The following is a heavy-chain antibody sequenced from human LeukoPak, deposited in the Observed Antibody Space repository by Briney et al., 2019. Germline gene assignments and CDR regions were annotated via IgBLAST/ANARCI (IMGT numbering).Heavy chain of an antibody. CDR1: GSIFSSYG. CDR3: AKDPQYFSGSGSN. Sequence: GGSLRLSCAASGSIFSSYGMHWVRQAPGKGLEWVAVISYDGSNKYYADSVTGRFTISRDNSKNKRYLQMNSLRTEDTAVYYCAKDPQYFSGSGSNWSQGTLVTVSS. CDR2: ISYDGSNK. D-gene: IGHD3-10*01. J-gene: IGHJ4*02. V-gene: IGHV3-30*18.